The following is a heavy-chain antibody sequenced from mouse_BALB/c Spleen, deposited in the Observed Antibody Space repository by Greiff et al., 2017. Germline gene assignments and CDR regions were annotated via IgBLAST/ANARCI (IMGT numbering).Heavy chain of an antibody. CDR2: ISSGGST. V-gene: IGHV5-6-5*01. CDR1: GFTFSSYA. D-gene: IGHD1-2*01. Sequence: DVMLVESGGGLVKPGGSLKLSCAASGFTFSSYAMSWVRQTPEKRLEWVASISSGGSTYYPDSVKGRFTISRDNARNILYLQMSSLRSEDTAMYYCAAHNSSWFAYWGQGTLVTVSA. CDR3: AAHNSSWFAY. J-gene: IGHJ3*01.